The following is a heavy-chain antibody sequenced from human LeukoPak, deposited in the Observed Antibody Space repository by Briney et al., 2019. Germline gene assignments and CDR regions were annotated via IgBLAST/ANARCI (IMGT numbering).Heavy chain of an antibody. CDR2: IYYSGST. CDR3: ARAHYYGSRAFDY. Sequence: PSETLSLTCTVSGGSISSYYWSWIRQPPGKGLEWIGYIYYSGSTNYNPSLKSRVTISVDTSKNQFSLKLSSVTAADTAVYYCARAHYYGSRAFDYWGQGTLVTVSS. V-gene: IGHV4-59*01. CDR1: GGSISSYY. J-gene: IGHJ4*02. D-gene: IGHD3-10*01.